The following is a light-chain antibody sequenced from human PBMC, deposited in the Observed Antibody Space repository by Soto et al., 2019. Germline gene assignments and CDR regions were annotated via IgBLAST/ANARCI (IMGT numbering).Light chain of an antibody. V-gene: IGKV1-39*01. CDR1: QSISNF. Sequence: IRMTQSPSSLSASVGVRITITCRASQSISNFLNLYQQKPGKAPQLLIYAASRLRSGVTARCSGSGSGTDFTLTISSLQREDFSTYVCQQRYRIPWTFGQRPKVEIK. CDR2: AAS. J-gene: IGKJ1*01. CDR3: QQRYRIPWT.